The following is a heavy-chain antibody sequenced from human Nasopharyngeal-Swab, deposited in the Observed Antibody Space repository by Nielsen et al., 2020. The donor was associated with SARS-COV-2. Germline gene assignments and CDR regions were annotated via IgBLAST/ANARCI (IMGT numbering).Heavy chain of an antibody. J-gene: IGHJ4*02. CDR2: ISSTSTYT. CDR3: ARDRWAAAANIFLDS. V-gene: IGHV3-21*01. Sequence: GESLKISCAASGFSFTSYAMSWVRQAPGKGLEWVSSISSTSTYTYYADSVKGRFTISRDTAKNSLYLQMNSLRADDTAVYYCARDRWAAAANIFLDSWGQGTPVTVSS. CDR1: GFSFTSYA. D-gene: IGHD6-13*01.